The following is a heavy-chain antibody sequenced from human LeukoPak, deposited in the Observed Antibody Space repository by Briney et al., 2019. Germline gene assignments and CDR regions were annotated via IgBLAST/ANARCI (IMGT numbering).Heavy chain of an antibody. J-gene: IGHJ5*02. D-gene: IGHD1-26*01. CDR2: IIPIFGTG. V-gene: IGHV1-69*13. Sequence: ASVKVSCKASGGTFSNYAISWVRQAPGQGLEWMGGIIPIFGTGNYAQKFQGRVTITADESTSTAYMELSRLRSDDTAVYYCARDESGSYSLGFDPWGQGTLVTVSS. CDR1: GGTFSNYA. CDR3: ARDESGSYSLGFDP.